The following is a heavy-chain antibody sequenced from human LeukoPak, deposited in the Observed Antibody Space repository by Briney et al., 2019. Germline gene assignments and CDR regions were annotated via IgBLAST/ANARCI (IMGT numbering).Heavy chain of an antibody. CDR2: IYYSGTT. CDR3: ARDGRGWSRINWFDP. CDR1: GGSISSSSYY. V-gene: IGHV4-39*07. J-gene: IGHJ5*02. Sequence: SETLSLTCTVSGGSISSSSYYWGWIRQPPGKGLEWIGSIYYSGTTYYNASLKSRVTISVDTSKNQFSLKLNSVTAADTAVYYCARDGRGWSRINWFDPWGQGTLVTVSS. D-gene: IGHD6-19*01.